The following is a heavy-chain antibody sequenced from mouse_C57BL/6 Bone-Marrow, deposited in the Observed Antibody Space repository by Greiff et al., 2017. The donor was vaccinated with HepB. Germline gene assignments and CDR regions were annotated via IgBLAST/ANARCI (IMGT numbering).Heavy chain of an antibody. J-gene: IGHJ2*01. V-gene: IGHV1-82*01. CDR1: GYAFSSSW. CDR3: ASIWYFDY. CDR2: IYPGDGDT. Sequence: VQLQQSGPELVKPGASVKISCKASGYAFSSSWMNWVKQRPGKGLEWIGRIYPGDGDTNYNGKFKGKATLTADKSSSTAYMQLSSLTSEDSAVYFCASIWYFDYWGQGTTLTVSS. D-gene: IGHD1-1*02.